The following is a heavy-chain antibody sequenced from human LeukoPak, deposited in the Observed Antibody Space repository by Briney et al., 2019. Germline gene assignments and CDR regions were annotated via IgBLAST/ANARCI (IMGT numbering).Heavy chain of an antibody. Sequence: SETLSLTCAVYGGSFSGYYWSWIRQPPGKGLEWIGEINHSGSTNYNPSLKSRVTISVDASKNQFSLKLSSVTAADTAVYYCARGRKYYYGSGSYSWFDPWGQGTLVTVSS. D-gene: IGHD3-10*01. CDR3: ARGRKYYYGSGSYSWFDP. CDR1: GGSFSGYY. J-gene: IGHJ5*02. V-gene: IGHV4-34*01. CDR2: INHSGST.